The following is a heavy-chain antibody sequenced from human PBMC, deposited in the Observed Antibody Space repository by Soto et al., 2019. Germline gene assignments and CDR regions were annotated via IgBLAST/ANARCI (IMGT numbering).Heavy chain of an antibody. CDR2: IKRNTDGGTA. V-gene: IGHV3-15*01. Sequence: GWSLRLSCAASGFTFSNAWMSWVRQAPGKGLEWVGRIKRNTDGGTADYAAPVKGRVTISRDDSKSIAYLQMNSLKTEDTAVYYCTRESPNLYYGSGSNYWGQGTLVTVSS. J-gene: IGHJ4*02. D-gene: IGHD3-10*01. CDR1: GFTFSNAW. CDR3: TRESPNLYYGSGSNY.